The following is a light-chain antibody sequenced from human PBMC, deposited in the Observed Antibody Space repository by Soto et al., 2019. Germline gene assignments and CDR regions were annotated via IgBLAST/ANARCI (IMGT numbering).Light chain of an antibody. Sequence: HSVLTQPASVSGSPGQSIAISCTGTRSDVGAYNYVSWYQQHPGKAPKLMISEVTNRPSGVSDRFSGSKSGNTASLTISGLQAEDEADYYCSSYTSSSTYVFGPGTKVTVL. J-gene: IGLJ1*01. V-gene: IGLV2-14*01. CDR3: SSYTSSSTYV. CDR1: RSDVGAYNY. CDR2: EVT.